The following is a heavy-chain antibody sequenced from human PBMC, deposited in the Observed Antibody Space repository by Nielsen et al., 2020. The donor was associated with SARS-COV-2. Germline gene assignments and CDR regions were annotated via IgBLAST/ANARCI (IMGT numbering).Heavy chain of an antibody. CDR1: GFTFSSYW. CDR3: ARDDLWST. J-gene: IGHJ4*02. CDR2: IKQDGSEK. Sequence: GESLKISCAASGFTFSSYWMSWVRQAPGKGLEWVANIKQDGSEKYYVDSVEGRFTISRDNAKNSLFLQMNSLRAEDAAVYYCARDDLWSTWGQGTLVTVSS. V-gene: IGHV3-7*01. D-gene: IGHD3-3*01.